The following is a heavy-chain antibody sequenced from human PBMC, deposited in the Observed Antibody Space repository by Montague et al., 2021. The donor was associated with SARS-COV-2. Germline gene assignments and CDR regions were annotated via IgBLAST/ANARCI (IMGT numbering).Heavy chain of an antibody. D-gene: IGHD1/OR15-1a*01. CDR3: ARWGLNNAFDI. CDR2: IYFTGKT. Sequence: SETLSLTCSVSGDSISRSHYFWAWIRQPPGMGLEWIESIYFTGKTYYHPSLKSRVTISIDTSKNHFSLRLSSVTAADSAVFYCARWGLNNAFDIWGLGTMITISS. J-gene: IGHJ3*02. CDR1: GDSISRSHYF. V-gene: IGHV4-39*02.